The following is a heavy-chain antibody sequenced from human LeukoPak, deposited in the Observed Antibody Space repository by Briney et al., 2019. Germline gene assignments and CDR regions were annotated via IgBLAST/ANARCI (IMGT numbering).Heavy chain of an antibody. V-gene: IGHV3-30*04. D-gene: IGHD3-10*01. Sequence: GRSLRLSCAASGFTFSSYAMHWVRQAPGKGLEWVAVISYDGSNKYYADSVKGRFTISRDNSKNTLYLQMNSLRAEDTAVYYCARADYYGSGGYFDYWGQGTLVTVSS. CDR3: ARADYYGSGGYFDY. CDR2: ISYDGSNK. J-gene: IGHJ4*02. CDR1: GFTFSSYA.